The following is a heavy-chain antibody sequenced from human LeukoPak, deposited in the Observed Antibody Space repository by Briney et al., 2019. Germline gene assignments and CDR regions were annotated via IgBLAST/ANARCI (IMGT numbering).Heavy chain of an antibody. V-gene: IGHV4-34*01. J-gene: IGHJ5*02. Sequence: SETLSLTCAVHGGSLSGFYWSWIRQPPGKGLEWIGEINHSGTTNYNPSLKSRVTISVDTSRNQASLDLASVTAADTAVYYCARASSFDKTTRWNPAYFGPWGPGSLVTVAS. D-gene: IGHD1-1*01. CDR3: ARASSFDKTTRWNPAYFGP. CDR1: GGSLSGFY. CDR2: INHSGTT.